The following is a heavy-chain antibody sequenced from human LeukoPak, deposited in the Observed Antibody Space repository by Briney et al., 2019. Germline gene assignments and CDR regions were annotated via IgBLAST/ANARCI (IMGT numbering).Heavy chain of an antibody. J-gene: IGHJ4*02. D-gene: IGHD1-7*01. CDR3: AKRDNWNYVPIVY. CDR1: GGSISSSSYY. Sequence: PSETLSLTCTVSGGSISSSSYYWGWIRQPPGKGLEWIGSIYYSGSTYYNPSLKSRVTISVDTSKNQFSLRLSSVTAADTAVYYCAKRDNWNYVPIVYWGQGTLVTVSS. CDR2: IYYSGST. V-gene: IGHV4-39*01.